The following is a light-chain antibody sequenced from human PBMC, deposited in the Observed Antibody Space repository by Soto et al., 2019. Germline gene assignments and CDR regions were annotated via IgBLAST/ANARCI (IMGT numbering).Light chain of an antibody. V-gene: IGKV3-20*01. CDR1: QSVSDNY. CDR2: EAS. CDR3: QQYGNSPFS. J-gene: IGKJ3*01. Sequence: EIVLTQSPGTLSLSPGERATLSCRARQSVSDNYLAWHQQRPGQAPRLLIFEASTRATGIPDRFSGSGSGTDFTLTISRLEPEDFAVYYCQQYGNSPFSFGPGTKVDVK.